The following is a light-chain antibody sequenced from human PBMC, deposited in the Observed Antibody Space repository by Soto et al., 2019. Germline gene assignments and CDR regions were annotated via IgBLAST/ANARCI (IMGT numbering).Light chain of an antibody. CDR1: QSISDY. CDR2: DAS. V-gene: IGKV1-5*01. J-gene: IGKJ1*01. Sequence: DIQMTQSPSTLSASVGDRVIITCRASQSISDYLAWYQQKPGKAPKLLIYDASSLESGVPSRFSGRGSGTEFTLTISSLQPDDFATYYCQQYNSYSPRTFGQGTKVDIK. CDR3: QQYNSYSPRT.